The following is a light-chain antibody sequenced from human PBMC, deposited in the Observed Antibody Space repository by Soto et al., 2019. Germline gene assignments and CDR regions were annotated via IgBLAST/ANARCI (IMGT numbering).Light chain of an antibody. V-gene: IGLV2-14*01. CDR1: SSDVGGYNY. J-gene: IGLJ1*01. CDR3: SSYTGSSTYV. CDR2: DVS. Sequence: QSVLTQPASVSGSPGQSITLSCTGTSSDVGGYNYVSWYQQHPGKAPKLMIYDVSNRPSGVPNRFSGSKSGNTASLTISGLQAEDEADYYCSSYTGSSTYVFGTGTKVPFL.